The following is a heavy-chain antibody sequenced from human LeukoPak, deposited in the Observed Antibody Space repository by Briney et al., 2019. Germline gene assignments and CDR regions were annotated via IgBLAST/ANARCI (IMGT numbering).Heavy chain of an antibody. CDR1: GGSISSGGYY. J-gene: IGHJ5*02. CDR3: AREVSTPTDNWFDP. CDR2: IYYSGST. Sequence: SPTLSLTCTVSGGSISSGGYYWSWIRQHPGKGLEWIGYIYYSGSTYYNPSLKSRVTISVDTSKNQFSLKLSSVTAADTAVYYCAREVSTPTDNWFDPWGQGTLVTVSS. V-gene: IGHV4-31*03. D-gene: IGHD2-2*01.